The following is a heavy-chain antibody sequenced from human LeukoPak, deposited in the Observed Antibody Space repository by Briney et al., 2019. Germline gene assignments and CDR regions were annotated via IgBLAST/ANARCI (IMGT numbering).Heavy chain of an antibody. V-gene: IGHV1-46*01. CDR1: GYTFTSYY. CDR3: AREGRLAAGSNWFDP. J-gene: IGHJ5*02. D-gene: IGHD6-13*01. CDR2: INPSGGST. Sequence: ASVKVSCKASGYTFTSYYMHWVRQAPGQGLEWMGIINPSGGSTSYAQKFQGRVTMTRDTSTSTVYMELSSLRSEDTAVYYCAREGRLAAGSNWFDPWGQGTLVTVSS.